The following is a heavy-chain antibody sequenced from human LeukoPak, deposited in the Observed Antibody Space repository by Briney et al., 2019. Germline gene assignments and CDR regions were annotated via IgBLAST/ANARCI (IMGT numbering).Heavy chain of an antibody. CDR3: AKDRYYYGSGTYPLDY. J-gene: IGHJ4*02. D-gene: IGHD3-10*01. CDR2: ISYDGNNK. CDR1: GITFSSFG. Sequence: GGSLRLSCAASGITFSSFGMHWARQAPGKGLEWLAFISYDGNNKYYADSVKGRFTISRDNSKNTVYLQMNSLRAEDTAVYYCAKDRYYYGSGTYPLDYWGQGTLVTVSS. V-gene: IGHV3-30*18.